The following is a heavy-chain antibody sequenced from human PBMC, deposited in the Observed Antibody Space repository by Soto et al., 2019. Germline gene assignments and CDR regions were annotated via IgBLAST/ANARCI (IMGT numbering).Heavy chain of an antibody. CDR2: IIPIFGTA. CDR3: ARSPPKGRNWNYAVLGY. D-gene: IGHD1-7*01. V-gene: IGHV1-69*01. Sequence: QGQLVQSGAEVKKPGSSVKVSCKASGGTFSSYAISWVRQAPGQGLEWMGGIIPIFGTANYAQKFQGRVTITADESKSTAYVELSSVRSEDTAVYYCARSPPKGRNWNYAVLGYWGPGTLVNVSS. CDR1: GGTFSSYA. J-gene: IGHJ4*02.